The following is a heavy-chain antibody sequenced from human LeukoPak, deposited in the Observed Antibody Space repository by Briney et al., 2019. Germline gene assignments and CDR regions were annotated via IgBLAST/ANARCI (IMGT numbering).Heavy chain of an antibody. V-gene: IGHV3-74*01. CDR2: IKSGGSSI. Sequence: GGSLRLSCAASGFTFSSYWMHWVRQVPGKGLVWVSRIKSGGSSIRYADSVKGRFTISRDNAKNTLYLQMNSLRAEDTAVYYCARDLDYGGYSNFDYWGQGTLVTVSS. CDR3: ARDLDYGGYSNFDY. CDR1: GFTFSSYW. J-gene: IGHJ4*02. D-gene: IGHD4-23*01.